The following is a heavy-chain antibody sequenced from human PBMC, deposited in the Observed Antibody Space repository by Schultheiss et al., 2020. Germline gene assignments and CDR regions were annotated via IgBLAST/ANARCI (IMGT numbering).Heavy chain of an antibody. D-gene: IGHD3-9*01. CDR1: GFTFSSYW. J-gene: IGHJ6*02. CDR3: ARAAGISYDIVYGMDV. CDR2: INSDGSST. Sequence: GESLKISCAASGFTFSSYWMHWVRQAPGKGLVWVSRINSDGSSTSYADSVKGRFTISRDNAKNTLYLQMNSLRAEDTAVYYCARAAGISYDIVYGMDVWGQGTTVNVSS. V-gene: IGHV3-74*01.